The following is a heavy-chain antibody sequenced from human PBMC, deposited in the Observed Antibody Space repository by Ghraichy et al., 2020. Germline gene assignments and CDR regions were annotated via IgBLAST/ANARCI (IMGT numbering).Heavy chain of an antibody. J-gene: IGHJ4*02. Sequence: SQTLSLTCAVYGGSFSGYYWSWIRQPPGKGLEWIGEINHSGSTNYNPSLKSRVTISVDTSKNQFSLKLSSVTAADTAVYYCARSIAGYSSGWYFDYWGQGTLVTVSS. CDR2: INHSGST. D-gene: IGHD6-19*01. CDR1: GGSFSGYY. V-gene: IGHV4-34*01. CDR3: ARSIAGYSSGWYFDY.